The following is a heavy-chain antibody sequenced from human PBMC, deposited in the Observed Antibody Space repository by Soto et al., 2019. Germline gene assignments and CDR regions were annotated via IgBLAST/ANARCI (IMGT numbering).Heavy chain of an antibody. J-gene: IGHJ5*02. V-gene: IGHV4-34*01. D-gene: IGHD1-7*01. CDR2: INHSGST. CDR1: GGSFSGYY. Sequence: SDTLSLTCAVYGGSFSGYYWSWIRQPPGKGLEWIGEINHSGSTNYNPSLKSRVTISVDTSKNQFSLKLSSVTAADTAVYYCARDRFITGTINWFDPWGQGTLVTVS. CDR3: ARDRFITGTINWFDP.